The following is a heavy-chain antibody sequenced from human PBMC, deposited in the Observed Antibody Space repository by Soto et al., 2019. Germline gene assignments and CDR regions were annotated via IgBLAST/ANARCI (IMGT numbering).Heavy chain of an antibody. J-gene: IGHJ3*01. Sequence: SETLSLTXSVSGGSISSYFRNWLRQPPGKGLGWIGYIYDDGTTDYNPSLKSRVTILLDMSKNQFSLKLSSVTAADTAVYYCVSSRSAIYGDALDVWGQGTMVTVSS. V-gene: IGHV4-59*03. CDR2: IYDDGTT. CDR3: VSSRSAIYGDALDV. CDR1: GGSISSYF. D-gene: IGHD2-2*01.